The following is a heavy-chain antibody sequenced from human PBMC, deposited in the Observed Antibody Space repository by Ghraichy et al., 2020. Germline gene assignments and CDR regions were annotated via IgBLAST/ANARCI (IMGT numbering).Heavy chain of an antibody. D-gene: IGHD5-18*01. CDR2: IYYSGST. V-gene: IGHV4-31*03. CDR3: ARGGGIQLRPGVVFDY. Sequence: TLSLTCTVSGGSISSGGYYWSWIRQHPGKGLEWIGYIYYSGSTYYNPSLKSRVTISVDTSKNQFSLKLSSVTAADTAVYYCARGGGIQLRPGVVFDYWGQGTLVTVSS. CDR1: GGSISSGGYY. J-gene: IGHJ4*02.